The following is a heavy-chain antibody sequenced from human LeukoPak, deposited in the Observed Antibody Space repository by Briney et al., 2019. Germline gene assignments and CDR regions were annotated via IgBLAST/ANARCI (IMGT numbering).Heavy chain of an antibody. J-gene: IGHJ4*02. V-gene: IGHV3-21*01. CDR2: ISSSSSYI. Sequence: GGSLRLSCAASGLTFSSYSMNWVRQAPGKGLEWLSSISSSSSYIYYADSVKGRFTISRDNAKNSLYLQMNSLRAEDTAVYYCARVPYYYDSSGYYDYWGQGTLVTVSS. D-gene: IGHD3-22*01. CDR3: ARVPYYYDSSGYYDY. CDR1: GLTFSSYS.